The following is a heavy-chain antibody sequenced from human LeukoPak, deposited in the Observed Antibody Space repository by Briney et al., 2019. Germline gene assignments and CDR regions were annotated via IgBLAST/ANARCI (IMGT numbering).Heavy chain of an antibody. CDR1: GYTFTNYG. CDR2: MNPSSGNT. D-gene: IGHD2-15*01. CDR3: ARGTRRRSGGRDTNWFDP. V-gene: IGHV1-8*02. J-gene: IGHJ5*02. Sequence: ASVKVSCKASGYTFTNYGINWVRQGTGQGLEWLGWMNPSSGNTGYAQKFQGGVTMTRDTSISTAYMELSSLRSEDTAVYYCARGTRRRSGGRDTNWFDPWGQGTLVTVSS.